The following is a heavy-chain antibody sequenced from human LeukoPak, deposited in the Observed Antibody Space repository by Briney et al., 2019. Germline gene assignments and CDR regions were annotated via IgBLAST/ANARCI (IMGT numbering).Heavy chain of an antibody. CDR3: AKIASTYYYDSSEIQFDY. J-gene: IGHJ4*02. CDR2: ISSSSSYI. Sequence: GGSLRLSCAASGFTFSSYSMNWVRQAPGKGLEWVSSISSSSSYIYYADSVKGRFTISRDNAKNSLYLQMNSLRAEDTAVYYCAKIASTYYYDSSEIQFDYWGQGTLVTVSS. CDR1: GFTFSSYS. D-gene: IGHD3-22*01. V-gene: IGHV3-21*01.